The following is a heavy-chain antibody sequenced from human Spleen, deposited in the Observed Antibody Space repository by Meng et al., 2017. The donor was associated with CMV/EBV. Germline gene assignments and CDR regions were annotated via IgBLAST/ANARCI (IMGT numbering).Heavy chain of an antibody. CDR2: IYHSGST. CDR3: AREGGWVDSSSLDY. J-gene: IGHJ4*02. Sequence: SGGSNSSSNWWSWVRQPPGKGLEWIGEIYHSGSTNYNPSLKSRVTISVDKSKNQFSLKLSSVTAADTAVYYCAREGGWVDSSSLDYWGQGTLVTVSS. D-gene: IGHD6-13*01. V-gene: IGHV4-4*02. CDR1: GGSNSSSNW.